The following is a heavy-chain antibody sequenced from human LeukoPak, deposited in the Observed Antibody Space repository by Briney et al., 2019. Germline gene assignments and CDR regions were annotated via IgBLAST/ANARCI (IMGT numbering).Heavy chain of an antibody. V-gene: IGHV3-23*01. CDR3: AINLPGSFPFDK. Sequence: GGSLRLSCAASGVTFSNYAMAWVRQAPGKGLEWVSSIGGGGGDISYADSVKGRFTISRDNSKNTLYLQMNSLRAEDTAVYYCAINLPGSFPFDKWGQGTLVTVSS. J-gene: IGHJ4*02. D-gene: IGHD6-6*01. CDR1: GVTFSNYA. CDR2: IGGGGGDI.